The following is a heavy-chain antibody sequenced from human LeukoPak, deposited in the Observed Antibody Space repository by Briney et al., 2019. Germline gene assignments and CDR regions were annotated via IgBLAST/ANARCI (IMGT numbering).Heavy chain of an antibody. Sequence: PSETLSLTCTVSGGSISSSSYYWSWIRQPPGKGLEWIGEINHSGSTNYNPSLKSRVTISVDTSKNQFSLKLSSVTAADTAVYYCARAVRSPPIGRARRSFDYWGQGTLVTVSS. V-gene: IGHV4-39*07. CDR1: GGSISSSSYY. CDR3: ARAVRSPPIGRARRSFDY. D-gene: IGHD2-15*01. CDR2: INHSGST. J-gene: IGHJ4*02.